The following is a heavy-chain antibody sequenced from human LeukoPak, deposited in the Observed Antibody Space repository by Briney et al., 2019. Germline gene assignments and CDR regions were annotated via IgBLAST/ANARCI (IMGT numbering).Heavy chain of an antibody. D-gene: IGHD2-21*02. CDR3: ARVPYCGGDCYSFDC. CDR1: GFTFSSYW. Sequence: GGSLRLSCAASGFTFSSYWMSWVRQAPGKGLGWVANIKQDGSEKYYVDSVKGRFTISRDNAKNSLYLQMNSLRAEDTAVYYCARVPYCGGDCYSFDCWGQGTLVTVSS. V-gene: IGHV3-7*04. CDR2: IKQDGSEK. J-gene: IGHJ4*02.